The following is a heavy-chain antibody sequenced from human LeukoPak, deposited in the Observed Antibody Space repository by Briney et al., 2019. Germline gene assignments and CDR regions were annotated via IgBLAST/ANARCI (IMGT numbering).Heavy chain of an antibody. CDR2: IYHSGST. CDR1: GYSISSGYY. J-gene: IGHJ6*03. Sequence: SGTLSLTCAVSGYSISSGYYWGWIRQPPGKGLEWIGSIYHSGSTYYNPSLKSRVTISVDTSKNQFSLKLSSVTAADTAVYYCARPYYDFWSGYYKYYYMDVWGKGTTVTVSS. V-gene: IGHV4-38-2*01. D-gene: IGHD3-3*01. CDR3: ARPYYDFWSGYYKYYYMDV.